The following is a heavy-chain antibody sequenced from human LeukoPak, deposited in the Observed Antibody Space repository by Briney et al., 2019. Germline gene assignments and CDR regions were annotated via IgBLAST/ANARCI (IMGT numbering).Heavy chain of an antibody. Sequence: SQTLSLTCAISGDSVSSNNGAWNWIRQSPSRGLEWLGRTYYMSKWYNDYAGSLISRITISPDTSKNQFSLQLYSVTPEDTAVYSCARDVGTTGWHTFDYWGQGTLVTVSS. V-gene: IGHV6-1*01. J-gene: IGHJ4*02. CDR2: TYYMSKWYN. CDR1: GDSVSSNNGA. D-gene: IGHD3-9*01. CDR3: ARDVGTTGWHTFDY.